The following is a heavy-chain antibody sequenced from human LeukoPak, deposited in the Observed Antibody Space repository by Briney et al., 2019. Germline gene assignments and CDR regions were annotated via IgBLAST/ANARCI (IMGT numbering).Heavy chain of an antibody. CDR3: AGDQVSAVLDY. V-gene: IGHV3-11*05. D-gene: IGHD5/OR15-5a*01. J-gene: IGHJ4*02. CDR1: GFIFSDFY. CDR2: ISPSGSYT. Sequence: PGESLRLSCAGSGFIFSDFYMNWIRQAPGKGLEWLAYISPSGSYTTYGDSVKGRFVISRDNTKNSVSLQMDSLRAEDTAVYFCAGDQVSAVLDYWGQGARVTV.